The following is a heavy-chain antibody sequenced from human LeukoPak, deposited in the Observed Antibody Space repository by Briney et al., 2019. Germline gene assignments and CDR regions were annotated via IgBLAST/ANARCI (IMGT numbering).Heavy chain of an antibody. CDR2: INPDSGGT. CDR1: GYTFTGYY. Sequence: ASVKVSCKASGYTFTGYYMHWVRQAPGQGLEWMGWINPDSGGTNYAQKFQGRVTMTRDTSISTAYMELSRLRSDDTAVYYCARGIKGQWLVFSWFDPWGQGTLVTVSS. CDR3: ARGIKGQWLVFSWFDP. J-gene: IGHJ5*02. D-gene: IGHD6-19*01. V-gene: IGHV1-2*02.